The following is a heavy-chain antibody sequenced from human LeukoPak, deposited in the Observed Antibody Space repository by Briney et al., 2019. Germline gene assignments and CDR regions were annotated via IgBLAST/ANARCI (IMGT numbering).Heavy chain of an antibody. D-gene: IGHD5-18*01. CDR2: IRYDGSNK. CDR3: AKDLGYSYGYHTHYFDY. Sequence: LSGGSLRLSCAASGFTFSSYGMHWVRQAPGKGLEWVAFIRYDGSNKYYADSVKGRFTISRDNSKNTLYLQMNSLRTEDTAVYYCAKDLGYSYGYHTHYFDYWGQGTLVTVSS. J-gene: IGHJ4*02. V-gene: IGHV3-30*02. CDR1: GFTFSSYG.